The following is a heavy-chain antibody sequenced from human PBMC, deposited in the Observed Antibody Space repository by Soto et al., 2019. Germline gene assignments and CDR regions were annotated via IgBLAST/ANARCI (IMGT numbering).Heavy chain of an antibody. CDR1: GFTFSSYE. V-gene: IGHV3-48*03. D-gene: IGHD3-3*01. Sequence: PGGSLRLSCAASGFTFSSYEMNWVRQAPGKGLEWVSYISSSGSTIYYADSVKGRFTISRDNAKNSLYLQMNSLRAEGTAVYYCARGGDFWSAGWPYGMDVWGQGTTVTVSS. CDR3: ARGGDFWSAGWPYGMDV. CDR2: ISSSGSTI. J-gene: IGHJ6*02.